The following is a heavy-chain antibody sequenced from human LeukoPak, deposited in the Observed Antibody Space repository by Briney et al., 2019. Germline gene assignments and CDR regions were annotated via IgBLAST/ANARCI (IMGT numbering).Heavy chain of an antibody. Sequence: GGSLRLSCAASGFTFSSYAMSWVRQAPGKGLEWVSVISGSGGSTYYADSVKGRFTISRDNANNFLYLQMNSLRAEDTAVYYCATETNGRHYDYWGQGTLLTVSS. CDR3: ATETNGRHYDY. J-gene: IGHJ4*02. V-gene: IGHV3-23*01. CDR2: ISGSGGST. CDR1: GFTFSSYA. D-gene: IGHD1-14*01.